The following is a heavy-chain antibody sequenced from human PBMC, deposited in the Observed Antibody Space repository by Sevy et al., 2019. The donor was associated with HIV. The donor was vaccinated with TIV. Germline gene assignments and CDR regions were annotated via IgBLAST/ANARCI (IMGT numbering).Heavy chain of an antibody. J-gene: IGHJ3*02. CDR2: ISSSSAYI. V-gene: IGHV3-21*01. CDR3: ARDLLVGSTYVFDI. Sequence: GGSLRLSCAASGFTFSNYNMNWVRQAPGEGLKWVSSISSSSAYIYYTDSGKGRFTVSSANSRKSLFLQMNGMSDEDTALYYCARDLLVGSTYVFDIWGRGTMVTVSS. D-gene: IGHD1-26*01. CDR1: GFTFSNYN.